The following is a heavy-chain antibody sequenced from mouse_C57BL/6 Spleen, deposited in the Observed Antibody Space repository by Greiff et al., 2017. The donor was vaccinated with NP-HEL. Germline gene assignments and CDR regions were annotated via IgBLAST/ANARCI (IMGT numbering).Heavy chain of an antibody. Sequence: QVQLKQSGPGLVAPSQSLSITCTVSGFSLTSYGVHWVRQPPGKGLEWLVVIWSDGSTTYNSALKSRLSISKDNSKSHVFLKRNSRQTDDTAMYYGAGHYYGRSYWYCEVWGTGTTVTVSS. CDR1: GFSLTSYG. J-gene: IGHJ1*03. D-gene: IGHD1-1*01. CDR2: IWSDGST. V-gene: IGHV2-6-1*01. CDR3: AGHYYGRSYWYCEV.